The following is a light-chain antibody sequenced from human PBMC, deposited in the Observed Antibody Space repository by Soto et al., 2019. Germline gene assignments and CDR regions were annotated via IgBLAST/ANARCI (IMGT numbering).Light chain of an antibody. V-gene: IGKV3-15*01. CDR1: QSVSSN. J-gene: IGKJ2*01. CDR3: QQYSTWPPF. CDR2: AAS. Sequence: EIVMTQSPATLSVSPGERATLSCRASQSVSSNLAWYQQKPGQAPRLLIYAASTRAAGIPVRFSGSVSGTEFVLTISSLQYKDFALYYCQQYSTWPPFFGQGTKLEIK.